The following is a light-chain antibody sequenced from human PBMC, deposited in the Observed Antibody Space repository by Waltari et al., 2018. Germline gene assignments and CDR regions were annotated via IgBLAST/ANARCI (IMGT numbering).Light chain of an antibody. V-gene: IGKV1-NL1*01. J-gene: IGKJ2*01. Sequence: DIQMTQSPSSLSASVGDRVTITCRASQGIINSLAWYQQKPGKAPKLLLYGASRLESGVPPRFSGSGSGTDYTLTISSLQPDDFATYYCQQYYFTPYTFGQGTKLDIK. CDR3: QQYYFTPYT. CDR1: QGIINS. CDR2: GAS.